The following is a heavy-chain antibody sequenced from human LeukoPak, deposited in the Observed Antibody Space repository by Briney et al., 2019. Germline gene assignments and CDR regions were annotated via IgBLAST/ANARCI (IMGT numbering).Heavy chain of an antibody. J-gene: IGHJ3*01. CDR3: AMKAVPWPRLHDAFDF. CDR2: ISGSGGST. D-gene: IGHD5-24*01. V-gene: IGHV3-23*01. CDR1: GFTFSDYY. Sequence: GGSLRLSCATSGFTFSDYYMSWIRQAPGKGLEWVSAISGSGGSTYYADSVKGRFTVSRDNSKNTLYLQMNSLRADDTAVYYCAMKAVPWPRLHDAFDFWGQGAVVSVSS.